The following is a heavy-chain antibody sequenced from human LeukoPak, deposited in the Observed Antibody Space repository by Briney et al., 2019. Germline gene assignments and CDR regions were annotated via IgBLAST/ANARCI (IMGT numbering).Heavy chain of an antibody. Sequence: GGSLRLSRAASGFTFSSYSMNWVRQAPGKGLEWVSYISSSSSTIYYADSVKGRFTISRDNAKNSLYLQMNSLRAEETAVYYCARDPRQWLAPFDYWGQGTLVTV. V-gene: IGHV3-48*01. CDR1: GFTFSSYS. D-gene: IGHD6-19*01. J-gene: IGHJ4*02. CDR3: ARDPRQWLAPFDY. CDR2: ISSSSSTI.